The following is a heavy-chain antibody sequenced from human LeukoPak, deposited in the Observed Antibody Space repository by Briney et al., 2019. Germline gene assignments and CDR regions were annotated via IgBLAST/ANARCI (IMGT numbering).Heavy chain of an antibody. CDR2: IYYSGST. J-gene: IGHJ4*02. D-gene: IGHD2-15*01. V-gene: IGHV4-59*06. CDR3: ARVGGRYCSGGSCYEYYFDY. Sequence: SETLSLTCTVSGGSISSYYWSWIRQPPRKGLEWIGYIYYSGSTYYNPSLKSRVTISVDTSKNQFSLKLSSVTAADTAVYYCARVGGRYCSGGSCYEYYFDYWGQGTLVTVSS. CDR1: GGSISSYY.